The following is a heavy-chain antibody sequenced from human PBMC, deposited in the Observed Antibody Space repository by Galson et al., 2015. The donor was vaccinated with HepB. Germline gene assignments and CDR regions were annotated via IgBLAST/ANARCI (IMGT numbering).Heavy chain of an antibody. CDR2: IYPGDSDT. Sequence: QSGAEVKKPGESLKISCKGSGYRFTNSWIGWVRQMPGKGLEWMGIIYPGDSDTRYSPSFQGQVTISADKSINTVYLQWSSLKASDTAMYYCARHPNYYDSSGNIDFWGQGTLVTVSS. CDR1: GYRFTNSW. V-gene: IGHV5-51*01. D-gene: IGHD3-22*01. J-gene: IGHJ4*02. CDR3: ARHPNYYDSSGNIDF.